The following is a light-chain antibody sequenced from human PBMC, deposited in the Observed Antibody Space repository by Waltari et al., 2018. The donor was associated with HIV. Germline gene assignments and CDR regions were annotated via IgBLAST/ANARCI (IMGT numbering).Light chain of an antibody. CDR3: CSYAGSRTYV. CDR2: EVS. Sequence: QSALTQPASVSGSPGQSITISCTGTSSDVGRYNLVSWYQQHPGKAPKLMLYEVSKLPSGVSNRFSGSKSGNTAYLTISGLQAEDEADYYCCSYAGSRTYVLGTGTKVTVL. CDR1: SSDVGRYNL. J-gene: IGLJ1*01. V-gene: IGLV2-23*02.